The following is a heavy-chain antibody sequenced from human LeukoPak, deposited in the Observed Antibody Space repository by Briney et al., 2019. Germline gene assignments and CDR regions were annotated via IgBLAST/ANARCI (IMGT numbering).Heavy chain of an antibody. CDR2: ISYDANIK. J-gene: IGHJ5*02. CDR3: ARSSGSYYGGWFDP. V-gene: IGHV3-30*03. D-gene: IGHD1-26*01. CDR1: GFDFSNNG. Sequence: GGSLRLSCGASGFDFSNNGMHWVRQAPGKGLEWVAVISYDANIKYYADSVKGRFTISRDNPKNTLFLQMNSLRPEDTAIYYCARSSGSYYGGWFDPWGQGTLVTVSS.